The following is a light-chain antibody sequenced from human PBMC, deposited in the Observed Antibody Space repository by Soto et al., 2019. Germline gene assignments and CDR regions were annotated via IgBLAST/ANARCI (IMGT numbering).Light chain of an antibody. Sequence: QSVLTQPPSASGSPGQSVTISCTGASSDVGGYSYVSWYQQHPGKAPKLMIYEVSNRPSGVPNRFSASKSGNTASLTISGLQTEDEADYFCSSFSATTTTTVVFGGGTKVTVL. V-gene: IGLV2-8*01. CDR3: SSFSATTTTTVV. CDR2: EVS. CDR1: SSDVGGYSY. J-gene: IGLJ2*01.